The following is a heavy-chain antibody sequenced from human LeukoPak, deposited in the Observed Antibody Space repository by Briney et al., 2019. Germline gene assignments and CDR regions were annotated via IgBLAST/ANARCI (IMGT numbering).Heavy chain of an antibody. CDR2: IYTSGST. V-gene: IGHV4-61*02. CDR3: ARTPITIFGVRIDY. CDR1: GGSISSGSYY. Sequence: SQTLSLTCTVSGGSISSGSYYWSWIRQPAGKGLEWIGRIYTSGSTNYNPSLKSRVTISVDTSKNQFSLKLSSVTAADTAVYYCARTPITIFGVRIDYWGQGTLVTVSS. J-gene: IGHJ4*02. D-gene: IGHD3-3*01.